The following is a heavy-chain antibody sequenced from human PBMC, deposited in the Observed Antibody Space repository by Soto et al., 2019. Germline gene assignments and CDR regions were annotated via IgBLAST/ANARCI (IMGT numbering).Heavy chain of an antibody. J-gene: IGHJ6*02. D-gene: IGHD2-2*01. CDR2: ISSSSSYI. V-gene: IGHV3-21*01. Sequence: GGSLRLSCAASGFTFSSYSMNWVRQAPGKGLEWVSSISSSSSYIYYADSVKGRFTISRDNAKNSLYLQMNSLRAEDTAVYYCARDRAVVVKTGYYYGMDVWGQGTTVTVSS. CDR3: ARDRAVVVKTGYYYGMDV. CDR1: GFTFSSYS.